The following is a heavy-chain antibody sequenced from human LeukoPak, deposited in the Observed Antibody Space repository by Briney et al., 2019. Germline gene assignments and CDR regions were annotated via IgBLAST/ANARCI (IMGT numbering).Heavy chain of an antibody. CDR1: GFTFSSYG. CDR2: IWYDGSNK. J-gene: IGHJ5*02. D-gene: IGHD3-3*01. V-gene: IGHV3-33*06. Sequence: GRSLRLSCAASGFTFSSYGMHWVRQAPGKGLEWVAVIWYDGSNKYYADSVKGRFTISRDNSKNTLYLQMNSLRAEDTAVYYCAKGYDFWSGYPTQNWLDPWGQGTLVTVSS. CDR3: AKGYDFWSGYPTQNWLDP.